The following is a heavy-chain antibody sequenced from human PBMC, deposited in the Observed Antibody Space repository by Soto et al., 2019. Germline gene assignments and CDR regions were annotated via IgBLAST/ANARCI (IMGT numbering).Heavy chain of an antibody. CDR1: GFTFSSYS. CDR2: ISSSSSTI. D-gene: IGHD3-10*01. CDR3: ARDSPKNPYSNFPYGSGRAFDY. V-gene: IGHV3-48*02. Sequence: PGGSLRLSCAASGFTFSSYSMNWVRQAPGKGLEWVSYISSSSSTIYYADSVKGRFTISRDNAKNSLYLQMNSLRDEDTAVYYCARDSPKNPYSNFPYGSGRAFDYWGQGTLVTVSS. J-gene: IGHJ4*02.